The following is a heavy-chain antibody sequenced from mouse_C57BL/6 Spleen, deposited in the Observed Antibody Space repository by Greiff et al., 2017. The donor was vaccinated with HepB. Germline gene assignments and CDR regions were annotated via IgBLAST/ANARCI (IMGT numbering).Heavy chain of an antibody. Sequence: VQLQQSGAELVKPGASVKLSCKASGYTFTSYWMQWVKQRPGQGLEWIGEIDPSDSYTNYNQKFKGKATLTVDTSSSTAYMQLSSLTSEDSAVYYCARRGNSYYFDYWGQGTTLTVSS. CDR2: IDPSDSYT. CDR3: ARRGNSYYFDY. V-gene: IGHV1-50*01. CDR1: GYTFTSYW. J-gene: IGHJ2*01.